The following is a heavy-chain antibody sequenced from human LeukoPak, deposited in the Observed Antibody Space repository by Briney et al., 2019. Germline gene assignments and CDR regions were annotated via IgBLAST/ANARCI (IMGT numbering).Heavy chain of an antibody. CDR2: IIPIFGTA. V-gene: IGHV1-69*13. CDR3: ATKFYYYGSRSYYSFDY. Sequence: SVKVSCKASGGTFSSYAISWVRQAPGQGLEWMGGIIPIFGTANYAQKFQGRVTITADESTSTAYMELSSLRSEDTAVYYCATKFYYYGSRSYYSFDYWGQGTLVTVSS. D-gene: IGHD3-10*01. CDR1: GGTFSSYA. J-gene: IGHJ4*02.